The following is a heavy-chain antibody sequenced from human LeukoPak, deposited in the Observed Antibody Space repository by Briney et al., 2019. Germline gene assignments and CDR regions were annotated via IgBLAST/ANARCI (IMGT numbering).Heavy chain of an antibody. J-gene: IGHJ3*02. D-gene: IGHD2-2*02. Sequence: SQTLSLTCTVSGGSISSGSYYWSWIRQPAGKGLEWIGRIYTSGSTNYNPSLKSRVTISVDTSKNQFSLKLSSVTVADTAVYYCARDSHYCSSTSCYKGDDAFDIWGQGTMVTVSS. CDR1: GGSISSGSYY. CDR3: ARDSHYCSSTSCYKGDDAFDI. CDR2: IYTSGST. V-gene: IGHV4-61*02.